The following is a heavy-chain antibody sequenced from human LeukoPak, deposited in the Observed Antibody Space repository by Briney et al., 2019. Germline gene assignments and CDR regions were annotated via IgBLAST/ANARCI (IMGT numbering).Heavy chain of an antibody. D-gene: IGHD2-2*01. V-gene: IGHV3-23*01. J-gene: IGHJ4*02. Sequence: GSLRLSCATSGFTFSSYAMSWVRQAPGKGLEWVSGLHADSGMTYYADSVKGRFTTSRDNSKNTLYFQMNSLRAEDTAVYYCVKDFLHGPHIEPVGSVGPFDYWGQGTLVTVSS. CDR3: VKDFLHGPHIEPVGSVGPFDY. CDR2: LHADSGMT. CDR1: GFTFSSYA.